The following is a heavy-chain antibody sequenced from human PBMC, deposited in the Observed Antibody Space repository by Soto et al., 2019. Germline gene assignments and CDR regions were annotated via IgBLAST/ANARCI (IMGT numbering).Heavy chain of an antibody. J-gene: IGHJ4*02. CDR1: SGSINSFY. D-gene: IGHD1-7*01. CDR2: IHSSGTT. CDR3: ARDRIIGTSYSDY. Sequence: SETLSLTCTVSSGSINSFYWSWIRQPAGKGLEWIGRIHSSGTTNYNPSLKSRATMSVDTSRNQFSLKLTSVTAADTAVYYCARDRIIGTSYSDYWGQGVLVTVS. V-gene: IGHV4-4*07.